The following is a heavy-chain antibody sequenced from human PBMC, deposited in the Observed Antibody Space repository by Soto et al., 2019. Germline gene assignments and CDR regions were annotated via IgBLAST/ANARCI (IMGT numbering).Heavy chain of an antibody. Sequence: GGSLRLSCAASGFTFSSYAMSWVRQAPGKGLEWVSAISGSGGSTYYADSVKGRFTISRDNSKNTLYLQMNSLRAEDTAVYYCAKVTKGITMVRGVTPTLHYYYGMDVWGQGTTVTVSS. CDR1: GFTFSSYA. CDR2: ISGSGGST. J-gene: IGHJ6*02. CDR3: AKVTKGITMVRGVTPTLHYYYGMDV. V-gene: IGHV3-23*01. D-gene: IGHD3-10*01.